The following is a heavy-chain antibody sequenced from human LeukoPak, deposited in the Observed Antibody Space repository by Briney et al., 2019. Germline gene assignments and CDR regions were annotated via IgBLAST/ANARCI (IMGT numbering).Heavy chain of an antibody. CDR3: ATYRQVLLPFES. CDR1: GFTFSTFA. CDR2: IFPSGGEI. D-gene: IGHD5-18*01. J-gene: IGHJ4*02. V-gene: IGHV3-23*01. Sequence: GGSLRLSCAASGFTFSTFAMIWVRQPPGKGLEWVSSIFPSGGEIHYADSVRGRSTISRDNSKSILSLQMNSLIAEDTAIYYCATYRQVLLPFESWGQGTLVTVSS.